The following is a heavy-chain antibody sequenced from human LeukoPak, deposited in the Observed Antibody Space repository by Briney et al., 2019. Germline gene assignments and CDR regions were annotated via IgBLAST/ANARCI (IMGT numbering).Heavy chain of an antibody. CDR3: VKASSSSPQYNWFDA. CDR2: ISGSGGST. D-gene: IGHD6-6*01. J-gene: IGHJ5*02. V-gene: IGHV3-23*01. CDR1: GFTFSGYA. Sequence: GGSLRLSCAASGFTFSGYAMSWVRQAPGKGLEWVSAISGSGGSTYYADSVKGRFTISRDNSKNTLYLQMNSLRAEDTALYYCVKASSSSPQYNWFDAWGQGTLVTVSS.